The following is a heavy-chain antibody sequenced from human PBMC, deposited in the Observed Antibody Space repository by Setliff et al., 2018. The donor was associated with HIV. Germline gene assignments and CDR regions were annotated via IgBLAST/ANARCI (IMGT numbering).Heavy chain of an antibody. J-gene: IGHJ2*01. Sequence: PSETLSLTCAVYGESFSGYYWSWIRQPPGKGLFWIGHVNHTGGTSYNPSLKGRVTISLDTSKKQFSLKLHSITAADTAVYYCATFPRWNYWYFDVWGRGTLVTVSS. CDR3: ATFPRWNYWYFDV. CDR1: GESFSGYY. CDR2: VNHTGGT. D-gene: IGHD4-17*01. V-gene: IGHV4-34*01.